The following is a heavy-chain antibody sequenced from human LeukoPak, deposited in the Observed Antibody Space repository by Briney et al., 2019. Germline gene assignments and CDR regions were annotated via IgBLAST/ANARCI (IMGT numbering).Heavy chain of an antibody. CDR3: ARDRGGDGCNWVDS. Sequence: GGSLRLSCAASGFRFSTYGMHWVRQAPGKGLEWVAVIWYDGRNKYYGDSVKGRFTISRDNSKNTLYLQVNSLRAEDTAVYYCARDRGGDGCNWVDSWGQGTLVTVSS. D-gene: IGHD5-24*01. V-gene: IGHV3-33*01. J-gene: IGHJ4*02. CDR2: IWYDGRNK. CDR1: GFRFSTYG.